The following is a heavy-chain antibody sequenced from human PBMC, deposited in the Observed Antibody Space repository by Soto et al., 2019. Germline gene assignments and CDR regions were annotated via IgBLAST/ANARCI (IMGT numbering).Heavy chain of an antibody. J-gene: IGHJ3*02. V-gene: IGHV1-2*02. CDR3: TRENIETRDGLYAPFDI. CDR1: GYTFTDYY. D-gene: IGHD2-15*01. Sequence: DSVKVSCKTSGYTFTDYYTHWVRQAPGQGLEWMGWMNPKSGGAYFAQKFQGRVTLTRDTSIGTAYIEVNSLTSDDTAVYFCTRENIETRDGLYAPFDICGQGTTVTVSS. CDR2: MNPKSGGA.